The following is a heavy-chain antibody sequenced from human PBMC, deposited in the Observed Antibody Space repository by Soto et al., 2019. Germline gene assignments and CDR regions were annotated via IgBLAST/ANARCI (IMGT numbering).Heavy chain of an antibody. V-gene: IGHV4-34*01. D-gene: IGHD5-18*01. CDR1: GGSFSGYY. CDR2: INHSGST. J-gene: IGHJ5*02. CDR3: ERGRYRYGLSYRYWFDP. Sequence: QVPLQQWGAGLLKPSETLSLTCAVYGGSFSGYYWSWIRQPPGKGLERIGEINHSGSTNYNPSLKGRVSISVDTSKIQFSLNLSSVTAADTALYYCERGRYRYGLSYRYWFDPWCQGTLVTVSS.